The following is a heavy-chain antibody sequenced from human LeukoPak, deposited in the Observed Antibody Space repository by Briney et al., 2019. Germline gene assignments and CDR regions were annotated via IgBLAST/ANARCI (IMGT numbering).Heavy chain of an antibody. V-gene: IGHV4-59*01. CDR2: IYNSGST. D-gene: IGHD1-26*01. Sequence: SGTLSLTCTVSGGSISSYLWSWIRQPPGKGLEWIGYIYNSGSTNYNPSLKSRVTILVDTSKNQFSLKVSSVTAADTAVYYCARGQYSGSSFDNWGQGSLVTVPS. J-gene: IGHJ4*02. CDR3: ARGQYSGSSFDN. CDR1: GGSISSYL.